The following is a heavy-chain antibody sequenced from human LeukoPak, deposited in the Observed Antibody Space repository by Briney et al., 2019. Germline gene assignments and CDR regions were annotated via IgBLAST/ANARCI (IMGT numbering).Heavy chain of an antibody. CDR3: ARTMIRGVSPFDF. CDR1: GGSISSYY. V-gene: IGHV4-59*01. CDR2: IYHSGST. J-gene: IGHJ4*02. Sequence: PSETLSLTCTVSGGSISSYYWSWIRQPPGKGLEGIGYIYHSGSTNYNPSLKSRVTILLDTSKNQFSLKLSSVTAADTAVYYCARTMIRGVSPFDFWGQGTLVTVSS. D-gene: IGHD3-10*01.